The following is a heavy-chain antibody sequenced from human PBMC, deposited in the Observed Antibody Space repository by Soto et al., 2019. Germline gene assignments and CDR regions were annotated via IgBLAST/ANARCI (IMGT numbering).Heavy chain of an antibody. D-gene: IGHD2-8*02. CDR1: GYTFTSYA. J-gene: IGHJ4*02. CDR3: ARVIGGVYYFDY. V-gene: IGHV1-3*01. CDR2: INAGNGNT. Sequence: QVQLVQSGAEVKKPGASVKVSCKASGYTFTSYAMHWVRQAPGQRLEWMGWINAGNGNTKYSQKFQGRVTITRDTSASTAYRELSSLRSEDTAVYYCARVIGGVYYFDYWGQGTLVTVSS.